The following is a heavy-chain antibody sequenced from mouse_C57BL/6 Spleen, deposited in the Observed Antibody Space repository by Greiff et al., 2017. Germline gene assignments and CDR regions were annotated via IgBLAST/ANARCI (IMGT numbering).Heavy chain of an antibody. CDR2: IDPNSGGT. V-gene: IGHV1-72*01. J-gene: IGHJ4*01. Sequence: QVQLKQPGAELVKPGASVKLSCKASGYTFTSYWMHWVKQRPGRGLEWIGRIDPNSGGTKYNEKFKSKATLTVDKPSSTAYMQLSSLTSEDSAVYYCARSTMTSYYAMDYWGQGTSVTVSS. CDR1: GYTFTSYW. CDR3: ARSTMTSYYAMDY. D-gene: IGHD2-4*01.